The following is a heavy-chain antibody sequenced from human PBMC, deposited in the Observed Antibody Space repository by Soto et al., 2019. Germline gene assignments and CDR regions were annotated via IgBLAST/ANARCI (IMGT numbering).Heavy chain of an antibody. CDR2: ISYDGTNK. D-gene: IGHD4-17*01. CDR3: AQVPRYTVTPPDDH. CDR1: GFIFGSFG. J-gene: IGHJ5*02. V-gene: IGHV3-30*18. Sequence: GGSLRLSCVASGFIFGSFGMHWVRQAPGKGLAWVAVISYDGTNKYYSDSVKGRFTISRDNSKNTLFLQMNSLRAEDTAVYYCAQVPRYTVTPPDDHWGQGTLVTVSS.